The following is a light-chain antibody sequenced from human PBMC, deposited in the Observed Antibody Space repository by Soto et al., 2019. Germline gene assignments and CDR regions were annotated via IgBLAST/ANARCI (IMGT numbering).Light chain of an antibody. CDR2: GSP. CDR1: QSVSSSF. V-gene: IGKV3-20*01. J-gene: IGKJ2*01. CDR3: QHYGTSPGT. Sequence: ELVLTQSPGTLSLSPGERAALSCRASQSVSSSFLACYQQKPGQAPRLLIYGSPSRATGIPDRFSGSGSGTDFTLSISRLEPEDFAVYYCQHYGTSPGTFGQGTKLEIK.